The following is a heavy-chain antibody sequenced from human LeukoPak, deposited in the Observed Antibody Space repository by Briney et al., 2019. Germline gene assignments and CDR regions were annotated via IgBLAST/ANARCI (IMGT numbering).Heavy chain of an antibody. CDR1: GGTFSSYA. J-gene: IGHJ4*02. V-gene: IGHV1-69*05. CDR3: ASYITMVRGALRVYYFDY. D-gene: IGHD3-10*01. CDR2: IIPIFGTA. Sequence: GASVKVSCKASGGTFSSYAISWVRQAPGQGLEWMGGIIPIFGTANYAQKFQGRVTITTDESTSTAYMELSSLRSEDTAVYYCASYITMVRGALRVYYFDYWGQGTLVTVSS.